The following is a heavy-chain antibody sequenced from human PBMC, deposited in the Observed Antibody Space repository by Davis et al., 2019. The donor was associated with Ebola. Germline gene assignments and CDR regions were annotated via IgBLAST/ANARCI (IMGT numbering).Heavy chain of an antibody. Sequence: PGGSLRLSCAASGFTLRGYWMHWVRQAPGKGLVWVSRIKSDGSSTGYADSVRGRFTISRDNAENTLYLQMNSLRDEDTAVYYCGRSDYFDYWGQGTLVTVSS. J-gene: IGHJ4*02. D-gene: IGHD3-3*01. CDR1: GFTLRGYW. V-gene: IGHV3-74*01. CDR2: IKSDGSST. CDR3: GRSDYFDY.